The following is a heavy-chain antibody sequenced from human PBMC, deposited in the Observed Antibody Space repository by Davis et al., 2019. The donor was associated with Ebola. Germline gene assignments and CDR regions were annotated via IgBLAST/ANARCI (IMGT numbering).Heavy chain of an antibody. D-gene: IGHD2-8*02. Sequence: KVSCKGSGYSFTTYWIGWVRQMPGKGLEWMGIIYPGDSDTRYSPSFQGQVTISADKSTSTAYLQWSSLKVSDTAMYYCASLRRTITGMDDGFDIWGQGTMVTVSS. J-gene: IGHJ3*02. CDR1: GYSFTTYW. CDR2: IYPGDSDT. CDR3: ASLRRTITGMDDGFDI. V-gene: IGHV5-51*01.